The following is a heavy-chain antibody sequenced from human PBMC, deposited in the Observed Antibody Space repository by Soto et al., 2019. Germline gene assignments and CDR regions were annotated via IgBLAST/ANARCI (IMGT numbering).Heavy chain of an antibody. CDR3: AKGLVITFGGVIVSSHFDY. J-gene: IGHJ4*02. CDR2: ISGSGGST. CDR1: GFTFSSYA. Sequence: GGSLRLSCAASGFTFSSYAMSWVRQAPGKGLEWVSAISGSGGSTYYADSVKGRFTISRDNSKNTLYLQMNSLRAEDTAVYYCAKGLVITFGGVIVSSHFDYWGQGNLVTVSS. V-gene: IGHV3-23*01. D-gene: IGHD3-16*02.